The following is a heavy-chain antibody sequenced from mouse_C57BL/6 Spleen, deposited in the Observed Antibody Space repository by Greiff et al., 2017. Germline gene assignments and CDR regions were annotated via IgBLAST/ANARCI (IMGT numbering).Heavy chain of an antibody. Sequence: EVKVVESEGGLVQPGSSMKLSCTASGFTFSDYYMAWVRQVPEKGLEWVANINYDGSSTYYLDSLESRFIISRDNAKNILYLQMSSLKSEDTASYYCARAGYPFDYWGQGTTLTVSS. CDR1: GFTFSDYY. CDR2: INYDGSST. CDR3: ARAGYPFDY. J-gene: IGHJ2*01. V-gene: IGHV5-16*01. D-gene: IGHD2-2*01.